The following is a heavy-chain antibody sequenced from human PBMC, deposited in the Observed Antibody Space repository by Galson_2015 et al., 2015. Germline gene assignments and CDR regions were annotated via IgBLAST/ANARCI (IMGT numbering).Heavy chain of an antibody. V-gene: IGHV4-30-2*01. CDR1: GGSISSGGYS. CDR2: INHSGST. J-gene: IGHJ4*02. D-gene: IGHD3-22*01. CDR3: ARGRFHFLRYYDSSGYYSAFDY. Sequence: TLSLTCAVSGGSISSGGYSWSWIRQPPGKGLEWIGEINHSGSTNYNPSLKSRVTISVDTSKNQFSLKLSSVTAADTAVYYCARGRFHFLRYYDSSGYYSAFDYWGQGTLVTVSS.